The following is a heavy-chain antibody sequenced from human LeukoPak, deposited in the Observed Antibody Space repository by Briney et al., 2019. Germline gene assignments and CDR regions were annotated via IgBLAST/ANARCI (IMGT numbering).Heavy chain of an antibody. D-gene: IGHD1-1*01. V-gene: IGHV3-33*01. Sequence: GRSLRLSCTASGFNFGSDAMHWVRQAPGKGLEWVAFIWYDGSNDHYADSVKGRFTISRDNSKNTVCLQMNSLRVEDTAVYYCARERSERNETTYYFDYWGQGTLVTVSS. CDR3: ARERSERNETTYYFDY. CDR1: GFNFGSDA. J-gene: IGHJ4*02. CDR2: IWYDGSND.